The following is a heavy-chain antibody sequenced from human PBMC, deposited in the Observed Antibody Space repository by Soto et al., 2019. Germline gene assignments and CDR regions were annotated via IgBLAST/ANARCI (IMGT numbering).Heavy chain of an antibody. D-gene: IGHD4-4*01. J-gene: IGHJ4*02. V-gene: IGHV4-30-4*01. CDR2: IYYSGTT. CDR1: GASMRGVDSY. CDR3: ARIDGSNSMAPDY. Sequence: PSDTLSLTCTVSGASMRGVDSYWSCICQPPGKALEWIGYIYYSGTTYYNPSLKSRVTISVDTSKNQFSLRLSSVTAADTAVYYCARIDGSNSMAPDYWGQGTLVTVSS.